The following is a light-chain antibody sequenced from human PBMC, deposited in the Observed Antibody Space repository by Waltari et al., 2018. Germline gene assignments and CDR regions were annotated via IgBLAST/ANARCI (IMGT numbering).Light chain of an antibody. V-gene: IGKV4-1*01. Sequence: DIVMTQSPDSLAVSLGERATINCKSSQTVLYSSNNKNFLAWYQQKAGQPPKLLINWASTLEIGVPYRFRGSGSGTDFTLTISSLQAEDVAVYYCQQYYRTPPTFGQGTKLEIK. CDR3: QQYYRTPPT. J-gene: IGKJ2*01. CDR2: WAS. CDR1: QTVLYSSNNKNF.